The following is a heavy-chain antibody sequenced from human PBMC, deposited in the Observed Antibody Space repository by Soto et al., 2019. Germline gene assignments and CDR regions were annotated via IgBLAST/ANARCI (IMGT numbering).Heavy chain of an antibody. CDR3: AREVQVHTPAFVY. CDR1: GGTFNTYA. J-gene: IGHJ4*02. CDR2: ISPMSGAA. V-gene: IGHV1-69*19. D-gene: IGHD3-10*01. Sequence: QVQLVQSGAEMKKPGSSVKVSCQSSGGTFNTYAMNWVRQAPGQGPEWMGDISPMSGAANYAPKFQGRVTITADESTGTSYMHLSILTSEDTALYFCAREVQVHTPAFVYWGQGTLVTVSS.